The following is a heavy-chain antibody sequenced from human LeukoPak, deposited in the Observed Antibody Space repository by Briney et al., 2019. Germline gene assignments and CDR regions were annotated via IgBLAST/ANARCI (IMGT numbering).Heavy chain of an antibody. Sequence: PGGSLRLSCAASGFTFTAYTINWVRQAPGKGLEWVSYISGSTTDIYYADSVEGRFTISRDNAKRSVYLQMNSLGVEDTAVYYCARDIHSVAFDIWGQGTMVTVSS. CDR2: ISGSTTDI. CDR3: ARDIHSVAFDI. CDR1: GFTFTAYT. J-gene: IGHJ3*02. V-gene: IGHV3-21*01.